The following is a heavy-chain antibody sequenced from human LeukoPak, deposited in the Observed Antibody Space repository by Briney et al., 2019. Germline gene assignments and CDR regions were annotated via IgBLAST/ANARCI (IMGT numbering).Heavy chain of an antibody. CDR2: ISSSSSYI. V-gene: IGHV3-21*01. CDR1: GFTFSSYS. Sequence: TGGYLRLSCAASGFTFSSYSMNWVRQAPGKGLEWVSSISSSSSYIYYADSVKGRFTISRDNAKNSLYLQMNSLRAEDTAVYYCARGRRVYYDSSGYYGDYWGQGTLVTVSS. J-gene: IGHJ4*02. CDR3: ARGRRVYYDSSGYYGDY. D-gene: IGHD3-22*01.